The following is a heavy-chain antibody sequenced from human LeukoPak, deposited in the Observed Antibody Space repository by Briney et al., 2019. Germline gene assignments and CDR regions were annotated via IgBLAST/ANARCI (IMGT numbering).Heavy chain of an antibody. J-gene: IGHJ2*01. Sequence: PGGSLRLSCAASGFIFSSYGMHWVRQAPGKGLEWVAFIRYDGDNKDYADSLKGRFTISRDNSKNTLYPQMNSLRPEDTAVYYCARRLMSPIHNWYFDLRGRGTLVTVSS. V-gene: IGHV3-30*02. D-gene: IGHD5/OR15-5a*01. CDR1: GFIFSSYG. CDR3: ARRLMSPIHNWYFDL. CDR2: IRYDGDNK.